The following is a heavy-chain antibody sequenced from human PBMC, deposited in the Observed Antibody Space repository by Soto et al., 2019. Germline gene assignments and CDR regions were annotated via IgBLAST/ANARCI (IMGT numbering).Heavy chain of an antibody. V-gene: IGHV1-2*02. CDR3: ARDSLGTTGMTYVDY. D-gene: IGHD1-1*01. CDR1: GYTFTGYY. CDR2: INPNSGGT. Sequence: ASVKVSCKASGYTFTGYYMQWVRQAPGQGLEWMGWINPNSGGTNYAQKFQGGVTMTRDTSISTAYMELSRLRSDDTAVYYCARDSLGTTGMTYVDYWGQGTLVTVSS. J-gene: IGHJ4*02.